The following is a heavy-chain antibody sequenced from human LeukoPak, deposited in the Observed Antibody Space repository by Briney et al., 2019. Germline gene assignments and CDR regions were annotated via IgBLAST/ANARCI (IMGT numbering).Heavy chain of an antibody. CDR2: IYYSGST. CDR1: GGSISSGGYY. V-gene: IGHV4-31*03. CDR3: AGGVYYYYGMDV. Sequence: SGTLSLTCTVSGGSISSGGYYWSWIRQHPGKGLEWIGYIYYSGSTYYNPSLKSRVTISVDTSKNQFSLKLSSVTAADTAVYYCAGGVYYYYGMDVWGQGTTVTVSS. J-gene: IGHJ6*02.